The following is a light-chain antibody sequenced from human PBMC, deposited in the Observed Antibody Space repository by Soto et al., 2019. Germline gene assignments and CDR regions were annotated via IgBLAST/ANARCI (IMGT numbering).Light chain of an antibody. Sequence: EIVLTQSPATLSSFPGDRVTLSCRASQSLANSFIAWYQQKPGQAPRLLIYDTSGRASGIPDRFSGSGSGTDFTLTISRLETEDFAVFYCQQYGTSEIIFGQGTRLEI. CDR2: DTS. CDR1: QSLANSF. J-gene: IGKJ5*01. V-gene: IGKV3-20*01. CDR3: QQYGTSEII.